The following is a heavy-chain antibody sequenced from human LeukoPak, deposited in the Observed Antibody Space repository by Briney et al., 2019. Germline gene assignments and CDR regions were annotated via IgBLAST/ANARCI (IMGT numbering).Heavy chain of an antibody. J-gene: IGHJ5*02. D-gene: IGHD1-26*01. V-gene: IGHV1-2*02. CDR3: ARGGGRDSNT. CDR1: GYTFTDYY. CDR2: INPNGGGT. Sequence: ASVKLSCGASGYTFTDYYIHWVRQAPRQGLGCVVWINPNGGGTISAQNFQGGATMNRTTSLSTAYMELSRLTSDDPAGYYGARGGGRDSNTSGQGDLVTVSS.